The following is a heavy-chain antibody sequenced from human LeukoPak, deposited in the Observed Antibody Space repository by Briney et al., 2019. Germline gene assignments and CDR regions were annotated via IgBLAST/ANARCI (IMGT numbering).Heavy chain of an antibody. CDR3: ARRILLWFGELHHYYFDY. CDR2: INHSGST. Sequence: PSETLSLTCAVYAGSFSGYYWGGIPQPPGTGLEWIWEINHSGSTNYNPSLKSRVTISVDTSKNQFSLKLSSVTAADTAVYYCARRILLWFGELHHYYFDYWGQGTLVTVSS. D-gene: IGHD3-10*01. CDR1: AGSFSGYY. V-gene: IGHV4-34*01. J-gene: IGHJ4*02.